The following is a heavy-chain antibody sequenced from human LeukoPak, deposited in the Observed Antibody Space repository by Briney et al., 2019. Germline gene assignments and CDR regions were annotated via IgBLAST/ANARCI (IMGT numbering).Heavy chain of an antibody. CDR3: ARVTTGKGGNADY. Sequence: GGSLRLSCAASGFTFSSYSMNWVRQAPGKGLEWVSYITSSSSTIYYADSVKGRFTISRDNAKNSLCLQMNSLRDEDTAVYYCARVTTGKGGNADYWGQGTLVTVSS. J-gene: IGHJ4*02. CDR1: GFTFSSYS. D-gene: IGHD4-23*01. V-gene: IGHV3-48*02. CDR2: ITSSSSTI.